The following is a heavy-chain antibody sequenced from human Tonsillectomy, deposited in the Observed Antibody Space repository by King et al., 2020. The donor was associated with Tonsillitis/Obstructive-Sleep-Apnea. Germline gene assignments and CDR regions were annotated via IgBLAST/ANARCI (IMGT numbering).Heavy chain of an antibody. D-gene: IGHD3-9*01. CDR2: ISGSGGST. J-gene: IGHJ4*02. Sequence: VQLVESGGGLVQPGGSLRLSCAASGFTFSSYAMSWVRQAPGKGLEWVSAISGSGGSTYYEDSGKGRFTNSRDNSKNTLYLQMNSLRAEDTAVYYCAKELRYFDRSIDYWGQGTLVTVSS. CDR1: GFTFSSYA. V-gene: IGHV3-23*04. CDR3: AKELRYFDRSIDY.